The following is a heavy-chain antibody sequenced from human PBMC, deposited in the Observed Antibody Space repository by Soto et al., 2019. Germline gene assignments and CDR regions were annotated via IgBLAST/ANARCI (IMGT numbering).Heavy chain of an antibody. CDR1: GGTFSSYT. CDR3: AMEYGGSTSCYRDY. Sequence: QVQLVQSGAEVKKPGSSVKVSCKASGGTFSSYTISWVRQAPGQGLEWMGRIIPILGIANYAQKFPGRVTVTADKSTSTAYMQLSSLRSEDTAVYYCAMEYGGSTSCYRDYWGQGTLVTVSS. V-gene: IGHV1-69*02. CDR2: IIPILGIA. D-gene: IGHD2-2*02. J-gene: IGHJ4*02.